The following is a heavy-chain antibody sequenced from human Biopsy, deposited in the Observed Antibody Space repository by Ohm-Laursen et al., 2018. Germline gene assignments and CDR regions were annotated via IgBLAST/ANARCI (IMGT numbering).Heavy chain of an antibody. J-gene: IGHJ6*02. V-gene: IGHV1-18*01. CDR2: ISGYNGNI. CDR1: GYTFINYG. D-gene: IGHD1-1*01. Sequence: ASVKVSCKTSGYTFINYGINWVRQAPGQGLEWMGWISGYNGNINYAQKFLDRVAMTADTSTSTAYMEATSLRSDDTAVYYCARAKLEPVYYYYGMDVWGQGTTVTVSS. CDR3: ARAKLEPVYYYYGMDV.